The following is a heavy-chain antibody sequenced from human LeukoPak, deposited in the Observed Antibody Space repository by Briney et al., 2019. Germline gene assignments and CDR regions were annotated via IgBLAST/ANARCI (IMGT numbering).Heavy chain of an antibody. CDR3: AREVVAAAGGAFDY. D-gene: IGHD6-13*01. V-gene: IGHV3-53*01. CDR1: GFTVSSNY. J-gene: IGHJ4*02. CDR2: IYSGGST. Sequence: PGGSLRLSCAASGFTVSSNYMSWVRQAPGKGMEWVSDIYSGGSTYYADSVKGRFTISRDNSKNTLYLQMNSLRAEDTAVYYCAREVVAAAGGAFDYWGQGTLVTVSS.